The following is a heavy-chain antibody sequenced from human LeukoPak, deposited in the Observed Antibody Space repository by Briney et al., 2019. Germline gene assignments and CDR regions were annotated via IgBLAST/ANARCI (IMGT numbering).Heavy chain of an antibody. V-gene: IGHV1-8*01. Sequence: ASVKVSCKASGYTFTNFDINWVRQAAGQGLEWMGWMNPNSGNTGYAQKFQGRVTMTMNTSITTAYMEVSSLISEDTAAYYCARGPQWRGDYYYIDVWGRGTTVTVSS. CDR1: GYTFTNFD. CDR3: ARGPQWRGDYYYIDV. J-gene: IGHJ6*03. CDR2: MNPNSGNT. D-gene: IGHD6-19*01.